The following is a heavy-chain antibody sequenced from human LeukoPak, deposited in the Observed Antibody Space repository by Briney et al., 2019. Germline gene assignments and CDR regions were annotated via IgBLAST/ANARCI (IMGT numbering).Heavy chain of an antibody. D-gene: IGHD5-18*01. V-gene: IGHV4-34*01. Sequence: SETLSLTCGVYGDSLSGYYWSWIRQPPGKGLERLGEVSHTGSTNDNPSLKSRVTISIDTSKNQFSLNLSSVTAADTAVYFCARSGYSYGYDYWGQGTLVTVSS. CDR2: VSHTGST. J-gene: IGHJ4*02. CDR3: ARSGYSYGYDY. CDR1: GDSLSGYY.